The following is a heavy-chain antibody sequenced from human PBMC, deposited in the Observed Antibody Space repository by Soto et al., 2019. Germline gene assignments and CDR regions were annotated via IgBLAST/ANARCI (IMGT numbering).Heavy chain of an antibody. CDR3: AKDLYSSDWFKFFGS. Sequence: QVQLVESGGGVVQPGRSLRLSCAASGFSFSTTGMHWVRQAPGKGLEWVAMISHDGGAVHFADSVKGRFTISRDDSTNTLYLQMNSLRPEDKAVYYCAKDLYSSDWFKFFGSWGQGCLVTVSS. J-gene: IGHJ5*01. D-gene: IGHD6-19*01. V-gene: IGHV3-30*18. CDR1: GFSFSTTG. CDR2: ISHDGGAV.